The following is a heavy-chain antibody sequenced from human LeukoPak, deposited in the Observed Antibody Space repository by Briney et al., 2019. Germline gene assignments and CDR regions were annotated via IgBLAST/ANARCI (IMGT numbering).Heavy chain of an antibody. J-gene: IGHJ4*02. CDR1: GGSISSYY. Sequence: SETLSLTCTVSGGSISSYYWSWIRQPPGKGLEWIGYIYCSGSTNYNPSLKSRVTISVDTSKNQFSLKLSSVTAADTAVYYCGGLQVAAGTIDYWGQGTLVTVSS. D-gene: IGHD6-13*01. CDR2: IYCSGST. CDR3: GGLQVAAGTIDY. V-gene: IGHV4-59*01.